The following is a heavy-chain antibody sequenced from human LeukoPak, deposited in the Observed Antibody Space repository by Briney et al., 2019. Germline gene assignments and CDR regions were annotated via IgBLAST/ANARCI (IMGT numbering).Heavy chain of an antibody. CDR1: GFTFSSNG. J-gene: IGHJ4*02. CDR2: IWYDGSKK. V-gene: IGHV3-33*06. D-gene: IGHD4-17*01. CDR3: AKGNYGEKIDY. Sequence: PGGSLRLSCAASGFTFSSNGMHWVRQAPGKGLEWVAVIWYDGSKKYYADSVKGRFTISRDNFKNTLYLQMNSLKAEDAALYYCAKGNYGEKIDYWGPGTLVTVSS.